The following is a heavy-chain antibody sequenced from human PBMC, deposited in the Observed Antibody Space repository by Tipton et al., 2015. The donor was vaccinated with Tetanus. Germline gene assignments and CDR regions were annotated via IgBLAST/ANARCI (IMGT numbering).Heavy chain of an antibody. V-gene: IGHV4-30-2*01. D-gene: IGHD1-1*01. Sequence: TLSLTCAVSGGLITTGGYSWGWIRQTPGQGLEWLAYTSPSGRTNSNYSLKSRITISQDMSQNQFSLRLASVTAADTAVYYCARGEFVHSYYYQGMDVWGQGTTVTVSS. CDR3: ARGEFVHSYYYQGMDV. J-gene: IGHJ6*02. CDR1: GGLITTGGYS. CDR2: TSPSGRT.